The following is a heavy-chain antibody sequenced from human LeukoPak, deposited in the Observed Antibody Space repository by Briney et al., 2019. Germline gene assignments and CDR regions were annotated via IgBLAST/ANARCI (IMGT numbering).Heavy chain of an antibody. V-gene: IGHV4-4*02. J-gene: IGHJ4*02. CDR1: GGSISSSNW. D-gene: IGHD3-10*01. CDR2: IHHSGST. Sequence: SGTLSLTCAVSGGSISSSNWWSWVRQPPGKGLEWIGEIHHSGSTNYNPSLKSRVTISVDKSKNQFSLKLSSVTAADTAVYYCARATQGMVRGVIITDWGQGTLVTVSS. CDR3: ARATQGMVRGVIITD.